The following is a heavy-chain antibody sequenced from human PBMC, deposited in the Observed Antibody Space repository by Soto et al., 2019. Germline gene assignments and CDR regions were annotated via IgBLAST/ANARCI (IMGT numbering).Heavy chain of an antibody. J-gene: IGHJ4*02. CDR1: GFTFSSYP. CDR3: VRGTNGWRGMDY. Sequence: EVQLVESGGAIVQPGGSLRLSCATSGFTFSSYPIHWVRQAPVKGPVWVSRITEDGSGTTYADSVKGRFTVTRDNAKNTMYLQMSGLGAEDTAVYHCVRGTNGWRGMDYWGQGTLVTVSS. CDR2: ITEDGSGT. V-gene: IGHV3-74*01. D-gene: IGHD2-8*01.